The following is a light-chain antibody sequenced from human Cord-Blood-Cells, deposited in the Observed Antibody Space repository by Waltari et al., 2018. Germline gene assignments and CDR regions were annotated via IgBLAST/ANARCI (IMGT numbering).Light chain of an antibody. CDR2: DVS. V-gene: IGLV2-11*01. J-gene: IGLJ1*01. CDR3: CSYAGSYV. CDR1: SSDVGGYNY. Sequence: QSALTQPRSVSGSPGQSVTISCTGTSSDVGGYNYVSWYQQHPGKAPKLMIYDVSKRPSGVPDRFSGSKSRNTASLTISGLQAEDEADYYCCSYAGSYVFGTGTKVTVL.